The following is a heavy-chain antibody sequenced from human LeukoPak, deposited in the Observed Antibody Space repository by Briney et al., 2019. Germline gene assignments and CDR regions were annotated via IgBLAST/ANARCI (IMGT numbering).Heavy chain of an antibody. V-gene: IGHV4-61*02. CDR3: ARGRPSDIVVVTADDV. CDR1: GDSISSSSYY. J-gene: IGHJ1*01. D-gene: IGHD2-21*02. CDR2: IYTSRST. Sequence: SETLSLTCTVSGDSISSSSYYWSWIRQSAGKGLEWIGRIYTSRSTNYNPSLESRVTTSIDTSKNQFSLRLTSVTAADTAVYFCARGRPSDIVVVTADDVWGQGTLVTVSS.